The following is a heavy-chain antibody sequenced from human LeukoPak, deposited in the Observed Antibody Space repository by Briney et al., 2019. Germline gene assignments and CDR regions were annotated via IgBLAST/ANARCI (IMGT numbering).Heavy chain of an antibody. CDR1: GLTFDNYW. Sequence: PGGSLRLSCIASGLTFDNYWMSWVRQAPGKGLEWVANIRQDGRQKVYVDSVEGRFVISRDNAGNSLYLQMNSLRAEDTAMYYCARPPAYCSSRNCIDAFDIWGQGTMVTVSS. CDR2: IRQDGRQK. D-gene: IGHD2-2*01. V-gene: IGHV3-7*01. J-gene: IGHJ3*02. CDR3: ARPPAYCSSRNCIDAFDI.